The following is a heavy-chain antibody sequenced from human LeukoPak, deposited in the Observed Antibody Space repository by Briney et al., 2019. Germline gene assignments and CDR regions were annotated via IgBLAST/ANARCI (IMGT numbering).Heavy chain of an antibody. D-gene: IGHD1-26*01. CDR2: IWHDGGNK. CDR1: GFTFRTYG. Sequence: GGSLRLSCVASGFTFRTYGMHWVRQAPGKGLEWVAVIWHDGGNKYYADFVKGRFTISRDNSKNTLYLQMNSLRAEDTAVYYCAKDPSPSGYYMDVWGKGTTVTVSS. CDR3: AKDPSPSGYYMDV. J-gene: IGHJ6*03. V-gene: IGHV3-33*06.